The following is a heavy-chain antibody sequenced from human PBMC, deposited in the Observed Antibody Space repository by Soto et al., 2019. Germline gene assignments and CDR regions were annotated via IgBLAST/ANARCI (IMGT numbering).Heavy chain of an antibody. CDR3: EREGARTASSAYISPHRQFDY. J-gene: IGHJ4*02. V-gene: IGHV3-53*01. CDR2: IYSGGST. CDR1: GFTVSSNY. D-gene: IGHD3-22*01. Sequence: PGGSLRLSCADSGFTVSSNYMSWVRQAPGKGLEWVSVIYSGGSTYYADSVKGRFTISRDNSKNTLYLQMNSLRAEDTAVYYCEREGARTASSAYISPHRQFDYWGQGTLVTVSS.